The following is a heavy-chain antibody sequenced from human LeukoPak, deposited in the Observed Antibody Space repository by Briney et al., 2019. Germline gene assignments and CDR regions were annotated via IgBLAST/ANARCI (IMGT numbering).Heavy chain of an antibody. D-gene: IGHD5-18*01. CDR2: IYYSGST. CDR1: GGSISSYY. V-gene: IGHV4-59*01. J-gene: IGHJ4*02. CDR3: ARGASGYSYG. Sequence: SETLSLTCTASGGSISSYYWSGIRQPPGKGLEWIGYIYYSGSTNYNPSLKSRVTISIDTSKNQFSLNLSSVTAADTAVYYCARGASGYSYGWGQGTLVTVSS.